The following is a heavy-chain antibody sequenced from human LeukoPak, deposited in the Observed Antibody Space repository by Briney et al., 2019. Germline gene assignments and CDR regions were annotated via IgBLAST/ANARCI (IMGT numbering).Heavy chain of an antibody. CDR1: GGSISSYY. Sequence: SETLSLTCTVSGGSISSYYWSWIRQPAGKGLEWIGRIYTSGSTNYNPSLKSRVTMSVDTSKNQFSLKLSSVAAADTAVYYCARGVAGTGEDYFDYWGQGTLVTVSS. J-gene: IGHJ4*02. V-gene: IGHV4-4*07. CDR2: IYTSGST. D-gene: IGHD6-19*01. CDR3: ARGVAGTGEDYFDY.